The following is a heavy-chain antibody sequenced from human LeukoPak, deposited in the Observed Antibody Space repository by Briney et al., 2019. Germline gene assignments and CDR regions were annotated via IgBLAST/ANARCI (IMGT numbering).Heavy chain of an antibody. Sequence: GGSLRLSCAASGFTFDDYAMHWVRQASGKGLEWVSHITWDGGSTHYADSVEGRFTISRDNRENSLYLQMNSLRPEDTALYYCATYRQVLLPFESWGQGTLVTVSS. V-gene: IGHV3-43D*03. J-gene: IGHJ4*02. CDR2: ITWDGGST. CDR1: GFTFDDYA. D-gene: IGHD5-18*01. CDR3: ATYRQVLLPFES.